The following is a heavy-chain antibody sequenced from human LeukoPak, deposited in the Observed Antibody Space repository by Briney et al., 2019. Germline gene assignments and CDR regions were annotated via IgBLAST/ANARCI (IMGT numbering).Heavy chain of an antibody. J-gene: IGHJ6*02. Sequence: GESLKISCKGSGYSFTSYWIGWVRQMPGKGLEWMGIIYPGDSDTRYSPSFQGQVTISADKSISTAYLQWSSLKASDTAMYYCARLGGSGSYYNSLYYYGMDVWGQGTTVTVSS. CDR2: IYPGDSDT. CDR1: GYSFTSYW. V-gene: IGHV5-51*01. D-gene: IGHD3-10*01. CDR3: ARLGGSGSYYNSLYYYGMDV.